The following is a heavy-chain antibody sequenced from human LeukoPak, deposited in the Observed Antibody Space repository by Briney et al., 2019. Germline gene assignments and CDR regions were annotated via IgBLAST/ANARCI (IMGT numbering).Heavy chain of an antibody. Sequence: SETLSLTCTVSGGSISSYYWSWIRQPPGKGLEWIGYIYYSGSTNYNPSLKSRVTISVDTSKNQFSLKLSSVTATDTAVYYCARLPSGSFDYWGQGTLVTVSS. J-gene: IGHJ4*02. D-gene: IGHD1-26*01. CDR2: IYYSGST. CDR3: ARLPSGSFDY. CDR1: GGSISSYY. V-gene: IGHV4-59*01.